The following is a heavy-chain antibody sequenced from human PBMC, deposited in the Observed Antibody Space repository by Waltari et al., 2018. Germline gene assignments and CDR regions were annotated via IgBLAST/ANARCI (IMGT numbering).Heavy chain of an antibody. CDR3: ARGYSYGAGGAFDI. Sequence: QVQLQESGPGLVKPSETLSLTCAVSGYSISSGYYWGWIRQPPGKGLEWIGSIYHSGSTYYNPSLKSRVTISVDTSKNQFSLKLSSVTAADTAVYYCARGYSYGAGGAFDIWGQGTMVTVSS. V-gene: IGHV4-38-2*01. CDR1: GYSISSGYY. J-gene: IGHJ3*02. D-gene: IGHD5-18*01. CDR2: IYHSGST.